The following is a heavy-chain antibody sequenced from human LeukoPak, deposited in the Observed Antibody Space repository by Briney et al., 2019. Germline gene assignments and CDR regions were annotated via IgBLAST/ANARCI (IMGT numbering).Heavy chain of an antibody. J-gene: IGHJ4*02. D-gene: IGHD3-9*01. CDR2: MNPNSGNT. CDR3: ARGRGYDILTGDDY. CDR1: GYTFTSYD. V-gene: IGHV1-8*01. Sequence: ASVKVSCKASGYTFTSYDINWMRQATGQGLEWMGWMNPNSGNTGYAQKFQGRVTMTRNTSISTAYMELSSLRSEDTAVYYCARGRGYDILTGDDYWGQGTLVTVSS.